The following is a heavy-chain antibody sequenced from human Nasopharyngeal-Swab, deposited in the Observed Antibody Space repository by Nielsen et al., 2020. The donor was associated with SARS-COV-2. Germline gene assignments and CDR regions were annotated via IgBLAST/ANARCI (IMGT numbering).Heavy chain of an antibody. CDR2: IYHSGST. Sequence: VRQAPGKGLEWIGEIYHSGSTNYNPSLKSRVTISVDKSKNQFSLKLSSVTAADTGVYYCARGRRDIVVVVAAKTYYFDYWGQGTLVTVSS. D-gene: IGHD2-15*01. J-gene: IGHJ4*02. CDR3: ARGRRDIVVVVAAKTYYFDY. V-gene: IGHV4-4*02.